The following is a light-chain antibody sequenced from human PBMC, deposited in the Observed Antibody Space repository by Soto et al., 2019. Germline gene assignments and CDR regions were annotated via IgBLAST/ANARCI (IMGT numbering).Light chain of an antibody. CDR1: QSVTNSY. Sequence: EIVLTQSPGTLSLSPGESAALSCRASQSVTNSYLAWYQQKPGQAPRLLIYGASSRATGIPDRFSGSESGTDFTLTISRLEPEDFAVYYCQQYGSSPGTFGGGTKVEIK. CDR3: QQYGSSPGT. V-gene: IGKV3-20*01. J-gene: IGKJ4*01. CDR2: GAS.